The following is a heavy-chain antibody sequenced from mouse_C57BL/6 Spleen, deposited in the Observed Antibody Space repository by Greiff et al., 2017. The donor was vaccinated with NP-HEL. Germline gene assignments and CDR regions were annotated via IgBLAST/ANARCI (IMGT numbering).Heavy chain of an antibody. Sequence: VQGVESGPELVKPGASVKISCKASGYAFSSSWMNWVKQRPGKGLEWIGRIYPGDGDTNYNGKFKGKATLTADKSSSTAYMQLSSLTSEDSAVYFCARSGYYGSSYWYFDVWGTGTTVTVSS. V-gene: IGHV1-82*01. CDR1: GYAFSSSW. J-gene: IGHJ1*03. CDR3: ARSGYYGSSYWYFDV. D-gene: IGHD1-1*01. CDR2: IYPGDGDT.